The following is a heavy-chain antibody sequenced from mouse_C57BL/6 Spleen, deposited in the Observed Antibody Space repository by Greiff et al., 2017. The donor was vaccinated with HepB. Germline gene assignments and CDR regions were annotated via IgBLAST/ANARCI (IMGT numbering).Heavy chain of an antibody. J-gene: IGHJ1*03. Sequence: VKLVESGAELARPGASVKLSCKASGYTFTSYGISWVKQRTGQGLEWIGEIYPRSGNTYYNEKFKGKATLTADKSSSTAYMELRSLTSEDSAVYFCARGGGLRLDWYFDVWGTGTTVTVSS. D-gene: IGHD2-4*01. V-gene: IGHV1-81*01. CDR2: IYPRSGNT. CDR3: ARGGGLRLDWYFDV. CDR1: GYTFTSYG.